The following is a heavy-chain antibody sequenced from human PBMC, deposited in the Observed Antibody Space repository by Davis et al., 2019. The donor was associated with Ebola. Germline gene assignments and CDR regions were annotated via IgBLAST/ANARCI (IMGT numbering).Heavy chain of an antibody. V-gene: IGHV5-51*01. D-gene: IGHD3-16*01. Sequence: GESLKISCKGSGYSFSNFWIGWVRQMPGKGLEWMGIIYAGDSDTRYSPSFQGQVTIPADKSIATAYLQWSSLKASDTAMYYCARRAAVAYDHVWGISRHDAFDIWGQGTMVTVSS. CDR1: GYSFSNFW. J-gene: IGHJ3*02. CDR3: ARRAAVAYDHVWGISRHDAFDI. CDR2: IYAGDSDT.